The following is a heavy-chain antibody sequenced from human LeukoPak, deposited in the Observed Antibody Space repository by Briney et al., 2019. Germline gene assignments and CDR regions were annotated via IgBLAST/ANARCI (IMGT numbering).Heavy chain of an antibody. J-gene: IGHJ4*02. CDR1: GFTFSTYA. D-gene: IGHD4-11*01. CDR3: AKGQPDYTTYRYSFDS. V-gene: IGHV3-23*01. CDR2: IRGSGDDT. Sequence: GGSLRLSCAASGFTFSTYAMSWVRQAPGKGLEWVSAIRGSGDDTAYADSVKGRFTMSRDNSKNTMFLQVNSLRAEDTAVYYCAKGQPDYTTYRYSFDSWGQGTLVTVSS.